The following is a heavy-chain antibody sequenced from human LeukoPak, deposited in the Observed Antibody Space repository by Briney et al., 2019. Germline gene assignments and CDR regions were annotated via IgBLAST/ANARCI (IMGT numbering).Heavy chain of an antibody. V-gene: IGHV3-66*01. Sequence: GGSLRLSCAASGFTVRSDHMIWARQAPGKGLEWVSIIYSDGRTYYADSVKGRFTISRDNSKNTLYLQMNSLRAEDTAVYYCANRHIWGQGTLVTVSS. J-gene: IGHJ4*02. CDR1: GFTVRSDH. CDR2: IYSDGRT. CDR3: ANRHI.